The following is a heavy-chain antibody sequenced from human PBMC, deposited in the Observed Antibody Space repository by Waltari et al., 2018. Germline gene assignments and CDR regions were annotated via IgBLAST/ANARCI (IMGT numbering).Heavy chain of an antibody. V-gene: IGHV3-21*01. J-gene: IGHJ3*02. D-gene: IGHD1-26*01. CDR2: SSSSSSYI. CDR3: ARDSKVGASHANDI. CDR1: GFTFSSYS. Sequence: EVQLVESGGGLVKPGGSLRLSCAASGFTFSSYSMNWVRQAPGKGLEWVSSSSSSSSYIYYADSVKGRFTISRDNAKNSLYLQMNSLRAEDTAVYYCARDSKVGASHANDIWGQGTMVTVSS.